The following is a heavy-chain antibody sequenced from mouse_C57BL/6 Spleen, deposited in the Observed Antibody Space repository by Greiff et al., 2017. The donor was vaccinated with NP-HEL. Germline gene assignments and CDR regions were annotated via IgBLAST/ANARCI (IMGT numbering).Heavy chain of an antibody. Sequence: QVQLQQSGPELVKPGASVKISCKASGYAFSSSWMNWVKQRPGKGLEWIGRIYPGDGDTNYNGKFKGKATLTADKSSSTAYMQLSSLTSEDSAVYFCARSDGYYGGAMDYWGQGTSVTVSS. J-gene: IGHJ4*01. CDR1: GYAFSSSW. CDR2: IYPGDGDT. V-gene: IGHV1-82*01. D-gene: IGHD2-3*01. CDR3: ARSDGYYGGAMDY.